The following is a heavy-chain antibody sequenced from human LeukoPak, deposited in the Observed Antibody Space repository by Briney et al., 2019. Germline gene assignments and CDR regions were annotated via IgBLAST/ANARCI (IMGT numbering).Heavy chain of an antibody. Sequence: GGSLRLSCAASGFTFDDYGMSWVRQAPGKGLEWVSYITDSGSTNFYADSVKGRFTISRDNAKNSLYLQMNSLRVEDTAIYYCARETSYGDYTYVDYWGQGTLVTVSS. D-gene: IGHD4-17*01. CDR1: GFTFDDYG. V-gene: IGHV3-11*01. J-gene: IGHJ4*02. CDR3: ARETSYGDYTYVDY. CDR2: ITDSGSTN.